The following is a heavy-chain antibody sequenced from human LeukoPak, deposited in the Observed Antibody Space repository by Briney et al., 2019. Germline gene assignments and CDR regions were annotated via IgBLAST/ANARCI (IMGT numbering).Heavy chain of an antibody. Sequence: GESLQISCQGSGYRFTSYWIGWVRQMPGKGLEWMGIIYPGDSDTRYSPSFQGQVTISADKSISTAYLQWSSLKASDTAMYYCARFDRSRLGLSDYWGQGTLVTVSS. CDR1: GYRFTSYW. D-gene: IGHD6-6*01. V-gene: IGHV5-51*01. J-gene: IGHJ4*02. CDR3: ARFDRSRLGLSDY. CDR2: IYPGDSDT.